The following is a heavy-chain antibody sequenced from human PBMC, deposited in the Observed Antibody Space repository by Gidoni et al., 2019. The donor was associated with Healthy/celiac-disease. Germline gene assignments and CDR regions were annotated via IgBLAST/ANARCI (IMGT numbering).Heavy chain of an antibody. CDR1: GGSFSVYS. CDR3: ARGRVRRYCSGGSCYRGPFDY. Sequence: QVQLQQWGAGLLTPSETLSLTCAVYGGSFSVYSWSWIRQPPGKGLEWIGEINPSGSTNYNPSLKSRVTISVDTSKNHFSLKLSSVTAADTAVYYCARGRVRRYCSGGSCYRGPFDYWGQGTLVTVSS. CDR2: INPSGST. V-gene: IGHV4-34*01. D-gene: IGHD2-15*01. J-gene: IGHJ4*02.